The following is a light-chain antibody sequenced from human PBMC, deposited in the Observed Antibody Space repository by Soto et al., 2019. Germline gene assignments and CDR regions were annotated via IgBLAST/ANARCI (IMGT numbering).Light chain of an antibody. V-gene: IGLV1-40*01. CDR1: SSNIGAGYD. J-gene: IGLJ3*02. CDR2: GNS. Sequence: QAVVTQPPSVSGAPGQRVTISCTGSSSNIGAGYDVHWYQQLPGTAPKLLIHGNSNRPSGVPDRFSGSKSGTSASLAITGLQAEDEADYYCQSYDSSLSGSWVFGGGTKLTVL. CDR3: QSYDSSLSGSWV.